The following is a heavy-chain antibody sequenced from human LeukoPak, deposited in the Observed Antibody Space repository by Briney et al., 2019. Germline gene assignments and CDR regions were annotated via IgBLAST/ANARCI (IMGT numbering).Heavy chain of an antibody. D-gene: IGHD6-6*01. CDR2: INYSGGST. V-gene: IGHV3-23*01. CDR1: GFTFSSNA. Sequence: GGSLRLSCAASGFTFSSNAMSWVRQAPGKGLEWVSGINYSGGSTYYADSVKGRFTISRDNSKNTLYLQTNNLRAEDTAVYYCSRLIAARTPYYFDYWGQGTLVTVSS. J-gene: IGHJ4*02. CDR3: SRLIAARTPYYFDY.